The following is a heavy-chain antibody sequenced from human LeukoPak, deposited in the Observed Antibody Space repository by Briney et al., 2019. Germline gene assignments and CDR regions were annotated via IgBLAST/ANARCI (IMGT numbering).Heavy chain of an antibody. D-gene: IGHD2-15*01. CDR2: IYPGDSDT. Sequence: GESLKISCKGSGYSFTSYWIGWVRQMPGKGLEWMGIIYPGDSDTRYSPSFQGQVTISADKSISTAYLQWSSLKASDTAMYYCARREYGRYCSGGSCPGAFDIWGQGTMVTVSS. J-gene: IGHJ3*02. V-gene: IGHV5-51*01. CDR3: ARREYGRYCSGGSCPGAFDI. CDR1: GYSFTSYW.